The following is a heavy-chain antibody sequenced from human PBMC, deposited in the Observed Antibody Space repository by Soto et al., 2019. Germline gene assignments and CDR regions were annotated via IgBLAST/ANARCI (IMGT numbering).Heavy chain of an antibody. V-gene: IGHV3-30-3*01. D-gene: IGHD6-13*01. CDR3: AREGGWQHPGWGMDV. CDR1: GFTFSSYA. J-gene: IGHJ6*02. CDR2: ISYDGSNK. Sequence: GGSVRLSCAASGFTFSSYAMHWVRQAPGKGLEWVAVISYDGSNKYYADSVKGRFTISRDNSKNTLYLQMNSLRAEDTAVYYCAREGGWQHPGWGMDVWGQGTTVTVSS.